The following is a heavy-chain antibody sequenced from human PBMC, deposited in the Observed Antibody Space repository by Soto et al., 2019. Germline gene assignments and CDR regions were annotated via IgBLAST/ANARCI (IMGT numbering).Heavy chain of an antibody. CDR2: TYYRSRWYN. V-gene: IGHV6-1*01. Sequence: SQTLSLTCAISVDSVSSNSAACNWIRLSPSRGLEWLARTYYRSRWYNDYAVSVRSRITVNPDTSKNQFSLQLTSVTPEDTAVYYCAGTTSHQWYYMDVWGKGTTVTVSS. J-gene: IGHJ6*03. D-gene: IGHD1-7*01. CDR3: AGTTSHQWYYMDV. CDR1: VDSVSSNSAA.